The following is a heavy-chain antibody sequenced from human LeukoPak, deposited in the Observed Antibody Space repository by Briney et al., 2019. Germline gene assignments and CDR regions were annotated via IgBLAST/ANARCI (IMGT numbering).Heavy chain of an antibody. J-gene: IGHJ4*02. Sequence: SVKVSCKASGGTFSSYAISWVRQAPGQGLEWMGGIIPIFGTANYAQKFQGRVTMTRNTSISTAYMELSSLRSEDTAVYYCAREVRSGWYVPGDYWGQGTLVTVSS. CDR2: IIPIFGTA. V-gene: IGHV1-69*05. D-gene: IGHD6-19*01. CDR3: AREVRSGWYVPGDY. CDR1: GGTFSSYA.